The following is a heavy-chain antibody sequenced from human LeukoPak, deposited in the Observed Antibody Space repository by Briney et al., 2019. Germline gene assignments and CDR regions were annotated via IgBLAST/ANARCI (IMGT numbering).Heavy chain of an antibody. CDR1: GGSISSYY. D-gene: IGHD3-10*01. CDR3: ARDVFTMVRGIMINYYGLDV. V-gene: IGHV4-59*01. J-gene: IGHJ6*02. CDR2: IYYSGST. Sequence: SETLSLTCTVSGGSISSYYWSWIRQPPGKGLEWIGNIYYSGSTNYNPSLQSRVTMSVDTSKNQFSLKLSSVTAADTAVYYCARDVFTMVRGIMINYYGLDVWGQGTTVTVSS.